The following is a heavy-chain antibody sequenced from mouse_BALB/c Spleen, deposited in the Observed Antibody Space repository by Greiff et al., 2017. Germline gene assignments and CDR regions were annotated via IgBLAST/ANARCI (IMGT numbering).Heavy chain of an antibody. CDR2: ISSGGGST. V-gene: IGHV5-12-1*01. J-gene: IGHJ4*01. Sequence: EVQLVESGGGLVKPGGSLKLSCAASGFAFSSYDMSWVRQTPEKRLEWVAYISSGGGSTYYPDTVKGRFTISRDNAKNTLYLQMSSLKSEDTAMYYCARHGYDYDLYAMDYWGQGTSVTVSS. CDR1: GFAFSSYD. D-gene: IGHD2-4*01. CDR3: ARHGYDYDLYAMDY.